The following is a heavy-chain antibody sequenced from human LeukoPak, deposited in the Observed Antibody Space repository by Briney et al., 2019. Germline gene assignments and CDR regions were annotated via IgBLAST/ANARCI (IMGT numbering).Heavy chain of an antibody. V-gene: IGHV4-39*07. Sequence: SETLSLTCTVSGGSITTSGYYWGWIRQPPGKGLEWIGSIYYSGTTHYNPSLNSRVTVSGDTSKNQFSLKLSSVTAADTAVYYCARGSNWATYFDYWGQGTLVTVSS. D-gene: IGHD7-27*01. J-gene: IGHJ4*01. CDR1: GGSITTSGYY. CDR3: ARGSNWATYFDY. CDR2: IYYSGTT.